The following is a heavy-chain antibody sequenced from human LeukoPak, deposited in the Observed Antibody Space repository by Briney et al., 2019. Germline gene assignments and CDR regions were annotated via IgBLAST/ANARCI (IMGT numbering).Heavy chain of an antibody. CDR2: IIWNSGPI. D-gene: IGHD6-19*01. CDR3: AKGRGWYSTDY. CDR1: VFTFNDYA. J-gene: IGHJ4*02. Sequence: GGSLRLSCAASVFTFNDYAMHWVREAPGKGVEWVSGIIWNSGPIGYADSVKGRFTISSDNAKNSLYLQMNSLRGEDTALYYCAKGRGWYSTDYWGQGTLVTVSS. V-gene: IGHV3-9*01.